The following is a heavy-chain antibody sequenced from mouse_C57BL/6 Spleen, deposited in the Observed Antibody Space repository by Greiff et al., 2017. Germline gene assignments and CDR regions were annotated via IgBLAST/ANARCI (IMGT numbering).Heavy chain of an antibody. D-gene: IGHD1-1*01. V-gene: IGHV1-26*01. J-gene: IGHJ3*01. CDR2: INPNNGGT. Sequence: VQLQQSGPELVKPGASVKISCKASGYTFTDYYMNWVKQSHGKSLEWIGDINPNNGGTSYNQKFKGKATLTVDKSSSTAYMELRSLTSEDSAVYYCARYYGSSWGFAYWGQGTLVTVSA. CDR3: ARYYGSSWGFAY. CDR1: GYTFTDYY.